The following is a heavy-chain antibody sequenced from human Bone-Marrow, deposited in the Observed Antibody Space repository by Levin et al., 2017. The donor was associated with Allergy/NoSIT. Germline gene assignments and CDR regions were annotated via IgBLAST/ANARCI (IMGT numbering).Heavy chain of an antibody. D-gene: IGHD3-10*01. Sequence: SETLSLTCTVSGGSISSYYWSWIRQPPGKGLEWIGYMSNSGSTNYNPSLKSRVTISVDTSKKQFSLKLSSVTAADTAVYYCARGYYGSGIPCRLDVWGQGTTVTVSS. V-gene: IGHV4-59*01. CDR2: MSNSGST. CDR3: ARGYYGSGIPCRLDV. CDR1: GGSISSYY. J-gene: IGHJ6*02.